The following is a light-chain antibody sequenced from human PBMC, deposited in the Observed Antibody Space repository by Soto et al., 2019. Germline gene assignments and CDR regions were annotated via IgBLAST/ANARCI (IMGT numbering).Light chain of an antibody. CDR2: GSS. Sequence: ETVLTQSPGTLSLSPGERATLSCSASQSVTTRFLAWYQQKPGQSPMLLIYGSSHRATGIPDRFSGSGSGTDFTLTISRLEPEDYAVYYCQQNSNPPCTLGLGTKVEIK. CDR3: QQNSNPPCT. CDR1: QSVTTRF. V-gene: IGKV3-20*01. J-gene: IGKJ2*02.